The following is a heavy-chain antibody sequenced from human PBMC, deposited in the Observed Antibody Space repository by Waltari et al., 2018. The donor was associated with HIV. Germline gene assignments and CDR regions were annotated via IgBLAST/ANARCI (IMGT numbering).Heavy chain of an antibody. V-gene: IGHV4-39*07. D-gene: IGHD3-10*01. CDR1: GGSIDTRSYY. CDR2: IYYDGST. J-gene: IGHJ4*02. CDR3: ARDPGRAAALDS. Sequence: QLQLQESGPGLVKPSETLSLTCTVSGGSIDTRSYYWGWIRQPPGKGLEYIGNIYYDGSTSYNTPLKSRVTISIDTSKNQFSLKLTSGTAADTAVYYCARDPGRAAALDSWGQGTLVTVSS.